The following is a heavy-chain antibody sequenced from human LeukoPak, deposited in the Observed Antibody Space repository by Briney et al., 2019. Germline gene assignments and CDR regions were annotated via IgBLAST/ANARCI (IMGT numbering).Heavy chain of an antibody. V-gene: IGHV1-18*01. Sequence: ASVKVSCRASGYTFHTYDITWVRQAPGQGLVWMGWIRSQNGATNYAQKLQGRVTMTADASTSTVHMELRSLRSDDTAVYYCARVGRSGSPGAFDIWGQGTMVIVSA. CDR3: ARVGRSGSPGAFDI. D-gene: IGHD1-26*01. CDR1: GYTFHTYD. J-gene: IGHJ3*02. CDR2: IRSQNGAT.